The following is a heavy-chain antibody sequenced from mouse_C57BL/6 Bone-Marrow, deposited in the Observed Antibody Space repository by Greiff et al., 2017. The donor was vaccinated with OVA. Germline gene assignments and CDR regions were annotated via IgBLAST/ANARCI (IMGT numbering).Heavy chain of an antibody. V-gene: IGHV1-82*01. CDR2: IYPGDGDT. D-gene: IGHD1-1*01. CDR1: GYAFSSSW. CDR3: ARCAYYGSRKWYFDV. Sequence: VKLMESGPELVKPGASVKISCKASGYAFSSSWMNWVKQRPGKGLEWIGRIYPGDGDTNYNGKFKGKATLTADKSSSTAYMQLSSLTSEDSAVYFCARCAYYGSRKWYFDVWGTGTTVTVSS. J-gene: IGHJ1*03.